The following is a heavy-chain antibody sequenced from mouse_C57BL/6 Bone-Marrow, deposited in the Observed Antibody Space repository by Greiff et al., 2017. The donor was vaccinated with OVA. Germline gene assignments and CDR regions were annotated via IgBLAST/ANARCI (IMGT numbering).Heavy chain of an antibody. J-gene: IGHJ4*01. CDR3: ARDGSSDYYAMDY. V-gene: IGHV1-55*01. Sequence: QVQLQQPGAELVKPGASVKMSCKASGYTFTSYWINWVKPRPGPGLEWIGDIYPGSGSTNYNEQFKSKATLTVDTSSSTAYMLLSSLTSEDAAVYYCARDGSSDYYAMDYWGQGTSVTVSS. D-gene: IGHD1-1*01. CDR2: IYPGSGST. CDR1: GYTFTSYW.